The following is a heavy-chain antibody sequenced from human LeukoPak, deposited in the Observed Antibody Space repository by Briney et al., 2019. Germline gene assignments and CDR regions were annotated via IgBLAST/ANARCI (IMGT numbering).Heavy chain of an antibody. CDR1: GGTYSSYA. J-gene: IGHJ4*02. D-gene: IGHD3-22*01. CDR2: IIPIFGTA. V-gene: IGHV1-69*06. Sequence: ASVKVSCKASGGTYSSYAISWVRQAPGQGLEWMGRIIPIFGTANYAQKFQGRVTITADKSTSTAYMELSSLRSEDTAVYYCGRGDYYDSSGCDYWGQGTLVTVSS. CDR3: GRGDYYDSSGCDY.